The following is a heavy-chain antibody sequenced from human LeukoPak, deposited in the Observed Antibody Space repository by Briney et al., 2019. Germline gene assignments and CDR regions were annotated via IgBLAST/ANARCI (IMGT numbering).Heavy chain of an antibody. CDR3: ATYRIAVAGFDY. CDR1: GYTLTELS. V-gene: IGHV1-24*01. CDR2: FDPEDGET. D-gene: IGHD6-19*01. J-gene: IGHJ4*02. Sequence: PSVKVSCKVSGYTLTELSMHWVRQAPGKGLEWMGGFDPEDGETIYAQKFQGRVTMTEDTSTDTAYMELSSLRSEDTAVYYCATYRIAVAGFDYWGQGTLVTVSS.